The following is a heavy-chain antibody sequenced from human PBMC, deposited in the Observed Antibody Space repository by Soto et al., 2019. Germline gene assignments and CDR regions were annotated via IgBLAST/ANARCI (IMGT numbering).Heavy chain of an antibody. CDR3: AKDRVESGLGEVDY. CDR1: GFTFNTNG. Sequence: QVQLVESGGGVVQPGRSLRLSCAASGFTFNTNGMHWVRQAPGKGLEWVAVISYDGSNKYYADFVKGRLTISRDNSKNTLYLQTNSLRAEDTAMYYCAKDRVESGLGEVDYWGQGTLVTVSS. V-gene: IGHV3-30*18. J-gene: IGHJ4*02. D-gene: IGHD3-16*01. CDR2: ISYDGSNK.